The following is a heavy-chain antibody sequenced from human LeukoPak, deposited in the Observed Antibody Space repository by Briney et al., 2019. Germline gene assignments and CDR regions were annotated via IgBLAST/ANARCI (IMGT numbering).Heavy chain of an antibody. CDR3: ARDRGSLSVGDSRTLDH. Sequence: ASVKVSCKTSGYTFINYGVSWVRQAPGQGLEWLGWISAYNGNTNYAQNFHDRVTLTTDTSTGTAFLELRSLTSDDTAVYFCARDRGSLSVGDSRTLDHWGQGALVTVSS. V-gene: IGHV1-18*01. CDR1: GYTFINYG. D-gene: IGHD2-21*02. J-gene: IGHJ4*02. CDR2: ISAYNGNT.